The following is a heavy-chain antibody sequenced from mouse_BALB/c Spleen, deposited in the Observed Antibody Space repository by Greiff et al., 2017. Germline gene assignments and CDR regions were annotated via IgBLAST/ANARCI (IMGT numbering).Heavy chain of an antibody. J-gene: IGHJ2*01. CDR3: TRVRLDY. D-gene: IGHD1-2*01. CDR2: IDPETGGT. Sequence: VKLQESGAELVRPGASVTLSCKASGYTFTDYEMHWVKQTPVHGLEWIGAIDPETGGTAYNQKFKGKATLTADKSSSTAYMELRSLTSEDSAVYYCTRVRLDYWGQGTTLTVSS. V-gene: IGHV1-15*01. CDR1: GYTFTDYE.